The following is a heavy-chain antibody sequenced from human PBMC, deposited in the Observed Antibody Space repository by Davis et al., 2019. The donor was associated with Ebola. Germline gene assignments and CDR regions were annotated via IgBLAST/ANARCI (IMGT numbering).Heavy chain of an antibody. Sequence: AILGASSSSGGWNWTRQPPSRGLEWLGRTYYNSKWYNDYAVSVKSRITINPDTAKNQFSLQLNSVIAEDTALYYCARGGFRAGMDVWGEGTTVTVSS. CDR3: ARGGFRAGMDV. CDR1: GASSSSGG. CDR2: TYYNSKWYN. V-gene: IGHV6-1*01. J-gene: IGHJ6*04. D-gene: IGHD3-10*01.